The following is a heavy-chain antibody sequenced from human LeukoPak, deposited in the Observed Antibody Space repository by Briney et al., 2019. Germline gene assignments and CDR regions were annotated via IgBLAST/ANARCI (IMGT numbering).Heavy chain of an antibody. V-gene: IGHV3-9*01. D-gene: IGHD2-2*01. CDR3: ARPQRAYCSSTSCPFDY. Sequence: GGSLRLSCAASGFTFDDYAMHWVRQAPGKGLEWVSGISWNSGSIGYADSVKGRFTISRDNAKDSLYLQMNSLRAEDTALYHCARPQRAYCSSTSCPFDYWGQGTLVTVSS. CDR1: GFTFDDYA. CDR2: ISWNSGSI. J-gene: IGHJ4*02.